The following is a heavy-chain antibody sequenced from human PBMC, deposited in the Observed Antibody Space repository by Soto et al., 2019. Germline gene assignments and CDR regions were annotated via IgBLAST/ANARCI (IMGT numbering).Heavy chain of an antibody. CDR3: ASRGYSGYDSYFDY. Sequence: EVQLVESGGGLVQPGRSLRLSCAASGFTFDDYAMHWVRQAPGKGLEWVSGISWNSGSIGYADSVKGRFTISRDNAKNSLYLQMNSLRAEDTALYYCASRGYSGYDSYFDYWGQGTLVTVSS. CDR1: GFTFDDYA. CDR2: ISWNSGSI. J-gene: IGHJ4*02. D-gene: IGHD5-12*01. V-gene: IGHV3-9*01.